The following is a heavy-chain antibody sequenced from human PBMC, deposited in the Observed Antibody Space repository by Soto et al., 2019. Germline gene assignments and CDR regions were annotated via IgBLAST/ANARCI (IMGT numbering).Heavy chain of an antibody. Sequence: GGSLRLSCAASGFTFSDYYMSWIRQAPGKGLEWVSYISSSGSTIYYADSVKGRFTISRDNAKNSLYLQMNSLRAEDTAVYYCARDLGYCSGGSCYPLFDYWGQGTLVTVSS. CDR2: ISSSGSTI. V-gene: IGHV3-11*01. CDR1: GFTFSDYY. CDR3: ARDLGYCSGGSCYPLFDY. J-gene: IGHJ4*02. D-gene: IGHD2-15*01.